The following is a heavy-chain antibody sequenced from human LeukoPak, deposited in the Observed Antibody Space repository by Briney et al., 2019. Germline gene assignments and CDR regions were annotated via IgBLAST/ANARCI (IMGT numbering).Heavy chain of an antibody. V-gene: IGHV3-23*01. CDR2: IDRSGDDK. Sequence: LEWVSTIDRSGDDKYYRDSVKGRFTISRDNSKSTLYLQMYSLRAEDTAIYYCAKGGDELDYWGQGTLVTVSS. CDR3: AKGGDELDY. J-gene: IGHJ4*02. D-gene: IGHD7-27*01.